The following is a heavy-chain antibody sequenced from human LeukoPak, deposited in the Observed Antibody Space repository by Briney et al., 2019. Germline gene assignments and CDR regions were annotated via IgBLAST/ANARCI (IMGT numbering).Heavy chain of an antibody. Sequence: PSETLSLTCAVYGGSFSGYYWSWIRQPPGKGLEWIGEINHSGSTNYNSSLKSRVTISVDTSKNQFSLKLSSVTAADTAVYYCARGDREMATITQFDYWGQGTLVTVSS. CDR2: INHSGST. J-gene: IGHJ4*02. V-gene: IGHV4-34*01. D-gene: IGHD4-4*01. CDR1: GGSFSGYY. CDR3: ARGDREMATITQFDY.